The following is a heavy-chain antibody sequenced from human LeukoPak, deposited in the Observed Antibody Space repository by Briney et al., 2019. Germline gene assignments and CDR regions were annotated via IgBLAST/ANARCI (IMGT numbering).Heavy chain of an antibody. V-gene: IGHV3-43D*03. Sequence: GGSLRLSCAASGFTFDDYAMHWVRHAPGKGLEWVSLINWDGGTAYYADSVKGRFTISRDNSKNSLYLQMNSLRVEDTALYYCAKDRRFCSGGSCWFLDVWGKGTTVTVSS. CDR3: AKDRRFCSGGSCWFLDV. J-gene: IGHJ6*04. D-gene: IGHD2-15*01. CDR1: GFTFDDYA. CDR2: INWDGGTA.